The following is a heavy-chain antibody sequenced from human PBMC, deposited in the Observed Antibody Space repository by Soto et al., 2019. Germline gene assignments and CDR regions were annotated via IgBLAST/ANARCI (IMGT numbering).Heavy chain of an antibody. CDR1: GYTFTDYY. V-gene: IGHV1-2*04. CDR2: INPNNGDT. CDR3: SRAVVLVPAAMRYNWFDP. J-gene: IGHJ5*02. Sequence: ASVKVSCKASGYTFTDYYLRWVRQATGQGLEWVGWINPNNGDTDYAQKFQGWVTMTRDTSISTAYMELRRLRPDDTAVYFCSRAVVLVPAAMRYNWFDPWGQGTLVTVS. D-gene: IGHD2-2*01.